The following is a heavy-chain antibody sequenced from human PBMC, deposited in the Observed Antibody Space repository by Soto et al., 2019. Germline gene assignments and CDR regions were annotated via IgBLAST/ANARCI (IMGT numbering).Heavy chain of an antibody. CDR1: GFRFKSFV. D-gene: IGHD1-1*01. CDR3: ALCGTTGVFDL. CDR2: TSYDGNNK. Sequence: QVQLVESGGGVVQPGTSLRLSCAASGFRFKSFVMHWVRQAPGKGLEWVAFTSYDGNNKDYGDSVKGRFTVSRDNSQNTLHLQMDFLRPEDTALYYWALCGTTGVFDLWGQGTLGSVSS. V-gene: IGHV3-30*19. J-gene: IGHJ4*02.